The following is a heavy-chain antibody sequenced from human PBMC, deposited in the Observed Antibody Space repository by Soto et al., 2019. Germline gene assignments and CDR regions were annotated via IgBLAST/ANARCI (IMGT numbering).Heavy chain of an antibody. CDR2: ISYDGSNK. J-gene: IGHJ4*02. CDR1: GFTFSSYA. D-gene: IGHD3-10*01. CDR3: ARAGYHYGSGSHFDS. Sequence: GGSLRLSCAASGFTFSSYAMHWVRQAPGKGLEWVAVISYDGSNKYYADSVKGRFTISRDNSKNTLYLQMNSLRAEDTAVYYCARAGYHYGSGSHFDSWGQGTLVTVSS. V-gene: IGHV3-30-3*01.